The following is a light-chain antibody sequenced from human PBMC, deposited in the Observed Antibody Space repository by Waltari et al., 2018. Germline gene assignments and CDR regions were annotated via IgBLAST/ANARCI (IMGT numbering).Light chain of an antibody. CDR1: RSNIGNNA. CDR3: ASWDDDLSGVV. J-gene: IGLJ2*01. Sequence: QSVLTQPPSVSEAPRQRVTISCSGIRSNIGNNAVNWYQQFPGRAPKLLIYYDDLLPSGVSDRFSGSKSGTSASLAISGLQSEVEAYYYCASWDDDLSGVVFGGGTKLTVL. CDR2: YDD. V-gene: IGLV1-36*01.